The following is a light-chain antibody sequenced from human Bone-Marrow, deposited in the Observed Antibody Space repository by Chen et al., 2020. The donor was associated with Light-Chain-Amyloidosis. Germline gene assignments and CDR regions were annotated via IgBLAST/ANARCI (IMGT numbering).Light chain of an antibody. CDR1: NIAAKS. CDR3: QVYDSSSDHAWV. J-gene: IGLJ3*02. CDR2: DDS. V-gene: IGLV3-21*02. Sequence: SYVLTQAPSVSVAPGQTARLTCGGQNIAAKSVHWYQQRPGQAPVLVLYDDSDRPSGIPERFSGSNSGNTAALTISRVEAGDEADYYCQVYDSSSDHAWVFGGGTRLSVL.